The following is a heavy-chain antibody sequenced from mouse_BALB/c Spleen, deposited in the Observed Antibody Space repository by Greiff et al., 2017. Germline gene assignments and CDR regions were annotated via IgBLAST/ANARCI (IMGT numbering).Heavy chain of an antibody. CDR2: ISYSGST. CDR3: ARCGVRRDYYAMDY. CDR1: GYSITSDYA. Sequence: EVQLQESGPGLVKPSQSLSLTCTVTGYSITSDYAWNWLRQFPGNKLEWMGYISYSGSTSYNPSLKSRISITRDTSKNQFFLQLNSVTTEDTATYYCARCGVRRDYYAMDYWGQGTSVTVSS. V-gene: IGHV3-2*02. D-gene: IGHD2-14*01. J-gene: IGHJ4*01.